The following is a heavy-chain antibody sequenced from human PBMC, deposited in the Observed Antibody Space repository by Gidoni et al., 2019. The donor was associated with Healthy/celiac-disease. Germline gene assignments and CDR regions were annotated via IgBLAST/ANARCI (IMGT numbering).Heavy chain of an antibody. CDR1: GFTFSSYA. CDR2: ISGSGGST. V-gene: IGHV3-23*01. Sequence: EVQLLESGGGLVQPGGSLRLSCAASGFTFSSYAMSWVRQAPGKGLEWVSAISGSGGSTYDADSVKGRFTISRDNSKNTLYLQMNSLRAEDTAVYYCAKCQWLDWYFDLWGRGTLVTVSS. D-gene: IGHD6-19*01. CDR3: AKCQWLDWYFDL. J-gene: IGHJ2*01.